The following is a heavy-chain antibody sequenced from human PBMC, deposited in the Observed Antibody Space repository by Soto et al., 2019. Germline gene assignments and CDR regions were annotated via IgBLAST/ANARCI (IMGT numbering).Heavy chain of an antibody. Sequence: QVQLQESGPGLVKPSETLSLTCTVSGGSISSYYWSWIRQPPGKGLEWIGYIYYSGSTNYNPSLKSRVTIPVDTPKNHFSRKLNSVTAADTAVYYCARAPHPSQSGMDVRGQGTTVTLSS. J-gene: IGHJ6*02. CDR1: GGSISSYY. CDR2: IYYSGST. CDR3: ARAPHPSQSGMDV. V-gene: IGHV4-59*01.